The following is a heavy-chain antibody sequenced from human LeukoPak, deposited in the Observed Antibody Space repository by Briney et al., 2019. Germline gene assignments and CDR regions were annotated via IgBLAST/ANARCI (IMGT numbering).Heavy chain of an antibody. CDR2: IYSGGST. D-gene: IGHD4-17*01. Sequence: TGGSLRLSGAASGFTVSSNYMSWVRQAQGKGLEWVSVIYSGGSTYYADSVKGRFTISRDNSKNTLYLQMNSLRAEDTAVYYCASDYGVYHDAFDIWGQGTMVTVSS. CDR3: ASDYGVYHDAFDI. CDR1: GFTVSSNY. J-gene: IGHJ3*02. V-gene: IGHV3-53*01.